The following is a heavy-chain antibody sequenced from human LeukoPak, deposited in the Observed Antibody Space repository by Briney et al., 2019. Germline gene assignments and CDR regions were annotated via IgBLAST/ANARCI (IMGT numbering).Heavy chain of an antibody. V-gene: IGHV3-7*01. J-gene: IGHJ4*02. D-gene: IGHD3-10*01. CDR2: IKQDGSEK. Sequence: GGSLRLSCAASGFTFSSYWMSWVRQAPGKGLEWVANIKQDGSEKYYVDSVKGRFTISRDNAKNSLYLQMNSLRAEDTAVYYCARDPPYGSGANLFGYWGQGTLVTVSS. CDR1: GFTFSSYW. CDR3: ARDPPYGSGANLFGY.